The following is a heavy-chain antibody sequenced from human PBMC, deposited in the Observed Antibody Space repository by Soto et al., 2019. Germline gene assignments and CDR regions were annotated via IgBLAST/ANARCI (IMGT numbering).Heavy chain of an antibody. Sequence: QVQLAQSGAEVKTPGASVKVSCKASGYTFASYDMNWVRQAPGQGLEWMGWMNPNSNNTGYAQKFQGRLTMTRDIALSIAHMELSSLRNEDTAVYYCARSDGYHFNWLDFWGQGTLVTVSA. CDR2: MNPNSNNT. CDR3: ARSDGYHFNWLDF. V-gene: IGHV1-8*01. J-gene: IGHJ5*01. CDR1: GYTFASYD. D-gene: IGHD2-21*01.